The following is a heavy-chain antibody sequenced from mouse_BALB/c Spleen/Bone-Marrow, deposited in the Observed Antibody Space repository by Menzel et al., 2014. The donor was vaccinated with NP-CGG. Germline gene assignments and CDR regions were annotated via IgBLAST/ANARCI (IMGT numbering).Heavy chain of an antibody. V-gene: IGHV2-6-7*01. CDR3: AREGNYFEY. CDR2: MWGDVIT. CDR1: GFSLTVYG. J-gene: IGHJ2*01. Sequence: QVQLKESGPGLVAPSQGLSITCTVSGFSLTVYGVNWVRQPPGKGVEWLGMMWGDVITSYNSAFNCRLSIRTADSKSQVFLKTNSLQTDDTAKYYCAREGNYFEYWVQGTTLTVSS.